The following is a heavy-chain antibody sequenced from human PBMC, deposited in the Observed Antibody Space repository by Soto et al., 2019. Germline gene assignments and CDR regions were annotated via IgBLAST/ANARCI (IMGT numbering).Heavy chain of an antibody. CDR3: AHTRGDTAMALGAFDP. D-gene: IGHD5-18*01. CDR2: IYWDDDK. Sequence: SGPTLVNPTQTLTLTWTFSGVSLSTSGVGVGWIRQPPGKALVWLALIYWDDDKRYSPSLKSRLTITKDTSKNLVVLTMTNMDPVDTATYYCAHTRGDTAMALGAFDPWGQGTLVTVSS. J-gene: IGHJ5*02. CDR1: GVSLSTSGVG. V-gene: IGHV2-5*02.